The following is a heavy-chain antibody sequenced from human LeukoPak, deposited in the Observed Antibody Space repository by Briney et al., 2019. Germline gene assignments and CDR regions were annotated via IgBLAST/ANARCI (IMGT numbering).Heavy chain of an antibody. CDR1: GFTFSSYG. V-gene: IGHV3-30*02. Sequence: GGSLRLSCAASGFTFSSYGMHWVRQAPGKGLEWVAFIRYDGSNKYYADSVKGRFTISRDNSKNTLYLQMNSLRAEDTAVYYCARSEYSSPSDTFDIWGQGTMVTVSS. CDR2: IRYDGSNK. J-gene: IGHJ3*02. CDR3: ARSEYSSPSDTFDI. D-gene: IGHD6-6*01.